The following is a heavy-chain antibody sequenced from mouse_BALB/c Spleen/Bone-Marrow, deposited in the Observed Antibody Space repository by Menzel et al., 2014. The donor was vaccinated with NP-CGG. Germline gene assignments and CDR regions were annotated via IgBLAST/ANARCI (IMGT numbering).Heavy chain of an antibody. CDR2: INPESSTV. J-gene: IGHJ2*01. CDR1: GSDFSRYR. V-gene: IGHV4-1*02. CDR3: TRLTYYGLSDY. Sequence: EVQLQQSGGGLVQPGGSLKLSCTASGSDFSRYRMSWVRQAPGKGLQWIGEINPESSTVNYTPSLKDKFIISRDNAKNAQYLQVSKVRSEDTALYYCTRLTYYGLSDYWGQGTTLTVSS. D-gene: IGHD1-2*01.